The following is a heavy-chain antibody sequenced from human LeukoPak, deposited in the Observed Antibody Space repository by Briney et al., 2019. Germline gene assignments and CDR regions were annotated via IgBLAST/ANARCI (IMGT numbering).Heavy chain of an antibody. D-gene: IGHD4-17*01. J-gene: IGHJ3*02. CDR1: GFTFSSYE. CDR3: ARPGKYGKDAFDI. CDR2: ISSSGSTI. V-gene: IGHV3-48*03. Sequence: PGGSLRLSCAASGFTFSSYEMNWVRQAPGKGLEWVSYISSSGSTIYYADSVKGRFTISRDNAKNSLYLQMNSLRAEDTAVYYCARPGKYGKDAFDIWGQGTMVTVSS.